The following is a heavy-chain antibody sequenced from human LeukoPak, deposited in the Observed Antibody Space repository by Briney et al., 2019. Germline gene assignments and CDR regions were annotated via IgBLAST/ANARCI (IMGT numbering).Heavy chain of an antibody. CDR3: ASLYYYYMDV. J-gene: IGHJ6*03. CDR2: INHSGST. CDR1: GGSFSGYY. V-gene: IGHV4-34*01. Sequence: PSETLSLTCAVYGGSFSGYYWSWIRQPPGKGPEWIGEINHSGSTNYNPSLKSRVTISVDTSKNQFSLKLSSVTAADTAVYYCASLYYYYMDVWGKGTTVTVSS.